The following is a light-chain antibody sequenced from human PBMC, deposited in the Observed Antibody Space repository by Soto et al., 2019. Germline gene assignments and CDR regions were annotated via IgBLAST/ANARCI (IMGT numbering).Light chain of an antibody. V-gene: IGLV2-14*01. Sequence: QSVLTQPASVSGSPGQSITISCTGTSSDVGGYNYVSWYQQHPDKAPKLMIYVVSNRPSGVSNRFSGSKSGNTASLTISGLQAEDEADYYCSSTSSDTPYVFGTGTKLTVL. J-gene: IGLJ1*01. CDR3: SSTSSDTPYV. CDR2: VVS. CDR1: SSDVGGYNY.